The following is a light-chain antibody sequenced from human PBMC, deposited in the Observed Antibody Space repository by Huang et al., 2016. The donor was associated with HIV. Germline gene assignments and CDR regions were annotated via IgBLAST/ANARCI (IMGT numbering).Light chain of an antibody. V-gene: IGKV1-27*01. CDR3: QKYDMAPYT. CDR1: QDISYY. Sequence: DIQMTQSPSSLSASVGDRVTITCRASQDISYYLAWYQQKPGIFPKLLISDSSTLQPGVPSGFSGGGSGTDFALTISGLQPEDIATYYCQKYDMAPYTFGQGTKLDLK. J-gene: IGKJ2*01. CDR2: DSS.